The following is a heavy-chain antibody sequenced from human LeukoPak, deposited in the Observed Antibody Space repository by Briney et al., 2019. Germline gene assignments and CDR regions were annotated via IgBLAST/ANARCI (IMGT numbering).Heavy chain of an antibody. CDR2: IYYSGST. V-gene: IGHV4-59*01. CDR3: ARDLGFCGGDCYSHNWFDP. CDR1: GGSISSYY. J-gene: IGHJ5*02. Sequence: SETLSLTCTVSGGSISSYYWSWIRQPPGKGLEWIGYIYYSGSTNYNLSLKSRVTISVDTSKNQFSLKLSSVTAADTAVYYCARDLGFCGGDCYSHNWFDPWGQGTLVTVSS. D-gene: IGHD2-21*02.